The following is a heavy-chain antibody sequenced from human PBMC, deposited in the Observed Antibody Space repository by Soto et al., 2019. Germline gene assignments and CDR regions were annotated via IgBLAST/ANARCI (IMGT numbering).Heavy chain of an antibody. V-gene: IGHV1-69*13. D-gene: IGHD2-21*02. CDR3: ARGVFWGGDCYYYYYYYGMDV. Sequence: SVKVSCKASGGTFSSYAISWVRQAPGQGLEWMGGIIPIFGTANYAQKFQGRVTITADESTSTAYMELSSLRSEDTAVYYCARGVFWGGDCYYYYYYYGMDVWGQGTTVTVSS. CDR2: IIPIFGTA. CDR1: GGTFSSYA. J-gene: IGHJ6*02.